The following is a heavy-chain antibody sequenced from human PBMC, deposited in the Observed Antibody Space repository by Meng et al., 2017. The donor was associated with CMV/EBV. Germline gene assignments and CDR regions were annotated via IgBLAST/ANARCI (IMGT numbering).Heavy chain of an antibody. Sequence: ASVKVSCKASGYTFTSYYMHWVRQAPGQGLEWMGIINPSGGSTSYAQKFQGRVTMTRDTSTSTVYMELSSLRAEDTAVYYCANLQLELEGGVDPWGQGTLVTVSS. V-gene: IGHV1-46*01. CDR1: GYTFTSYY. CDR3: ANLQLELEGGVDP. D-gene: IGHD6-6*01. CDR2: INPSGGST. J-gene: IGHJ5*02.